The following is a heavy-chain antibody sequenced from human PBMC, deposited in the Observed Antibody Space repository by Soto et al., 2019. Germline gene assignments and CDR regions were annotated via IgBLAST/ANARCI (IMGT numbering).Heavy chain of an antibody. D-gene: IGHD5-12*01. CDR3: ARLFSGYDFTYFDY. Sequence: QVQLQESGPGLVKPSQTLSLTCTVSGGSISSGDYYWSWIRQPPVKGLEWIGYIYYSGSTYYNPSRKSRVTISVDTSTNQFSLKLSSVTAADTAVYYCARLFSGYDFTYFDYWGQGPLVTVSS. CDR1: GGSISSGDYY. CDR2: IYYSGST. V-gene: IGHV4-30-4*01. J-gene: IGHJ4*02.